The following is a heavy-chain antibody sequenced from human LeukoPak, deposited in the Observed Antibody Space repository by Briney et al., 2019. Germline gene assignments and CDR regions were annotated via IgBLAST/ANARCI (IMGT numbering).Heavy chain of an antibody. Sequence: GGSLRLSCAASGFTFSSYSMNWVRQAPGKGLEWISYISSSSNTIYYADSMKGRFTISRDNSKNTLYLQMNSLRAEDTAVYYCARAIVVVPAALTDEYYFDYWGQGTLVTVSS. J-gene: IGHJ4*02. CDR2: ISSSSNTI. V-gene: IGHV3-48*01. D-gene: IGHD2-2*01. CDR3: ARAIVVVPAALTDEYYFDY. CDR1: GFTFSSYS.